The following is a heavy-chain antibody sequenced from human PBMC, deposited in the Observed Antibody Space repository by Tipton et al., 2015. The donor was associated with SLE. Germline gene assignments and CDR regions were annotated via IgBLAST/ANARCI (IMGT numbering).Heavy chain of an antibody. CDR1: GGSFSGYY. J-gene: IGHJ6*02. CDR2: INHSGST. V-gene: IGHV4-34*01. Sequence: TLSLTCAVYGGSFSGYYWSWIRQPPGKGLEWIGEINHSGSTNYNPSLKSRFTISVDTSKNQFSLKLSSVTAADTAGYYCARGRGVFLRFLEWARGMDVWGQGTTVTVSS. CDR3: ARGRGVFLRFLEWARGMDV. D-gene: IGHD3-3*01.